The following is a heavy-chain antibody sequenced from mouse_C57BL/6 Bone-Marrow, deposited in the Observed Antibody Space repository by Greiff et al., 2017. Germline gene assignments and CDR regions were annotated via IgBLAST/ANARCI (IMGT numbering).Heavy chain of an antibody. CDR2: IDPSDSYT. CDR1: GYTFTSYW. J-gene: IGHJ2*01. Sequence: QVQLKQPGAELVMPGASVKLSCKASGYTFTSYWIHWVKQRPGQGLEWIGEIDPSDSYTNYNQKFKGKSTLTVDKSSSPAYMQLSSLTSEDSAVYYFARDWYFDYWGQGTTPTVSS. D-gene: IGHD4-1*01. V-gene: IGHV1-69*01. CDR3: ARDWYFDY.